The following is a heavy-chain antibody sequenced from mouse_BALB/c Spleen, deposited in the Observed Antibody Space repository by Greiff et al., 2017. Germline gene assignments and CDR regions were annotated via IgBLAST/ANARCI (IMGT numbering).Heavy chain of an antibody. D-gene: IGHD2-2*01. Sequence: EVQGVESGGGLVKPGGSLKLSCAASGFTFSSYAMSWVRQSPEKRLEWVAEISSGGSYTYYPDTVTGRFTISRDNAKNTLYLEMSSLRSEDTAMYYCARDGYDPLYYAMDYWGQGTSVTVSS. CDR2: ISSGGSYT. J-gene: IGHJ4*01. CDR3: ARDGYDPLYYAMDY. V-gene: IGHV5-9-4*01. CDR1: GFTFSSYA.